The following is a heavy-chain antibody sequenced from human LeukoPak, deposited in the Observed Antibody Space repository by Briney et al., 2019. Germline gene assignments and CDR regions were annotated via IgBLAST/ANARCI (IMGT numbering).Heavy chain of an antibody. D-gene: IGHD3-10*01. J-gene: IGHJ6*03. CDR1: GGSISSYY. CDR3: ARGVLQDNYYYHYYMDV. V-gene: IGHV4-34*01. CDR2: INHRGST. Sequence: KPSETLSLTCTVSGGSISSYYWSWIRQPPGKGLEWIGEINHRGSTNYSPSLKSRVTISIDTSRNRFSLELSSVTAADTAVYYCARGVLQDNYYYHYYMDVWGKGTTVTISS.